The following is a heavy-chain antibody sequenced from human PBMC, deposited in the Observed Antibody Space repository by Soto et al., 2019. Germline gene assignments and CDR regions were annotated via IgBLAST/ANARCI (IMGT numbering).Heavy chain of an antibody. D-gene: IGHD1-26*01. J-gene: IGHJ4*02. CDR3: AIVGARPPDY. V-gene: IGHV1-8*02. CDR1: GYTFTSYD. Sequence: QVQLVQSGAEVKKPGASVKVSCKASGYTFTSYDMNWVRQATGQGLEWMGWMNPNSGNTGYAQKFQGRVTMTRNTAINTAYMELSSLSSEVTAVYYCAIVGARPPDYWGQGTLVTVSS. CDR2: MNPNSGNT.